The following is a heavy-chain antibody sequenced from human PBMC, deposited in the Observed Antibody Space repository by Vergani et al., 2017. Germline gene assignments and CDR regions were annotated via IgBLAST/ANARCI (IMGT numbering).Heavy chain of an antibody. J-gene: IGHJ4*02. CDR1: GFTFSSYG. Sequence: QVQLVESGGGVVQPGRSLRLSCAASGFTFSSYGMHWVRQAPGKGLEWVAVISYDGSNKYYADSVKGRFTISRDNSKNTLYLQMNSLRAEDTAVYYCARDPRYYYGSGSPSFDYWGQGTLVTVSS. D-gene: IGHD3-10*01. CDR3: ARDPRYYYGSGSPSFDY. V-gene: IGHV3-30*03. CDR2: ISYDGSNK.